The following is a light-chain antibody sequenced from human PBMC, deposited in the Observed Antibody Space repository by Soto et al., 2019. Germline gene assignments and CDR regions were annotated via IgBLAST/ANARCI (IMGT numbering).Light chain of an antibody. CDR3: MQATHWPPT. CDR2: KVS. V-gene: IGKV2-30*01. J-gene: IGKJ1*01. CDR1: QGLLYGDGHTY. Sequence: DVVMTQSPLSLPVSLGQPASISCKSSQGLLYGDGHTYLNWFQLRPGQSPRRLIYKVSDRDSGVPDRFSGSGSGTDFTLKVSRVEADDVGLYYCMQATHWPPTFGQGTKVDNK.